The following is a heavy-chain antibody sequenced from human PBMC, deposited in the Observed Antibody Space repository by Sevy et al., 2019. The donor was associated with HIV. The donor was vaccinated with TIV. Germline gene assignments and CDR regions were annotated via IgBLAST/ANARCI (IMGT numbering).Heavy chain of an antibody. Sequence: ASVKVSCKASGNTFTVYYMYWVRQATGQGLEWMGWINPNSGGTNYAQKFQGRVTMTSDTSINTAYMELSRLRSDDTAVYYCARVGTIFSLLGYFDYWGQGTLVTVSS. D-gene: IGHD3-3*01. CDR1: GNTFTVYY. CDR3: ARVGTIFSLLGYFDY. J-gene: IGHJ4*02. CDR2: INPNSGGT. V-gene: IGHV1-2*02.